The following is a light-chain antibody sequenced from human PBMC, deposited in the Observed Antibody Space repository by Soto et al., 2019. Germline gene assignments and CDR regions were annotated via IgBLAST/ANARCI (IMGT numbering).Light chain of an antibody. Sequence: QSVLTQPRSVSGSPGQSVTISCTGTSSDIGGYDYVSWYQQRPGKGPKLMIYDVSRRPSGVPGRFSGSKSGNTASLSISGLQAEDEAEYSCCSHAASYTYVFGPGTKLTVL. V-gene: IGLV2-11*01. CDR1: SSDIGGYDY. CDR3: CSHAASYTYV. CDR2: DVS. J-gene: IGLJ1*01.